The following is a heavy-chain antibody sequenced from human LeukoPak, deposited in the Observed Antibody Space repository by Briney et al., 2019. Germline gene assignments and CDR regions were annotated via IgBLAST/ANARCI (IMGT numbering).Heavy chain of an antibody. CDR3: ARAYSDNEPFDY. D-gene: IGHD4-17*01. V-gene: IGHV3-23*01. Sequence: GGSLRLSCSASGFTFSNYAMSWVRQAPGKGLEWVSAINDGVGRAFYADAVRGRFTISRDNSQNTLYLQMNSLKASDTAIYYCARAYSDNEPFDYWGQGTLVTVSS. CDR2: INDGVGRA. J-gene: IGHJ4*02. CDR1: GFTFSNYA.